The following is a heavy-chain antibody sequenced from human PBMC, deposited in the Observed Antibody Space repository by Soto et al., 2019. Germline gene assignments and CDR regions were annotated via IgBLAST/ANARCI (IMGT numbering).Heavy chain of an antibody. D-gene: IGHD3-22*01. CDR2: ISGSGGST. CDR3: AKVICDYYDSTGYNSPLFDY. V-gene: IGHV3-23*01. Sequence: WSLRVSCAASGFIFSSYAMSWVRQAPGKGLEWVSAISGSGGSTYYEDSVKGRFTISRDNSKNTLYLQMNSLRAEDTAVYYCAKVICDYYDSTGYNSPLFDYWGHGTLVAVSS. CDR1: GFIFSSYA. J-gene: IGHJ4*01.